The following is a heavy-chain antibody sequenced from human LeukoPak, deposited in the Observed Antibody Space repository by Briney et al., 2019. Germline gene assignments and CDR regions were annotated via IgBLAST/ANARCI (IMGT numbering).Heavy chain of an antibody. Sequence: GGSLRLSCAASEFTFSTYSMNWVRQAPGKGLEWVSSISSSSSYIYYADSVKGRFTISRDNAKNSLYLQMNSLRAEDTAVYYCAREHYYDSSGYPEWFDPWGQGTLVTVSS. J-gene: IGHJ5*02. CDR1: EFTFSTYS. CDR3: AREHYYDSSGYPEWFDP. D-gene: IGHD3-22*01. CDR2: ISSSSSYI. V-gene: IGHV3-21*01.